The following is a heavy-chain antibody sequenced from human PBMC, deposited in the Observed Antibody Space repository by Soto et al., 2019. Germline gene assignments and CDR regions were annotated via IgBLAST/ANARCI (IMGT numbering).Heavy chain of an antibody. D-gene: IGHD2-2*01. CDR3: TTTPTVVVPAAIGNRYYYYYMDV. CDR2: IKSKTDGGTT. CDR1: GFTFSNAW. V-gene: IGHV3-15*01. Sequence: GGSLRLSCAASGFTFSNAWMSWVRQAPGKGLEWVGRIKSKTDGGTTDYAAPVKGRFTISRDDSKNTLYLQMNSLKTEDTAVYYCTTTPTVVVPAAIGNRYYYYYMDVWGKGTTVTVSS. J-gene: IGHJ6*03.